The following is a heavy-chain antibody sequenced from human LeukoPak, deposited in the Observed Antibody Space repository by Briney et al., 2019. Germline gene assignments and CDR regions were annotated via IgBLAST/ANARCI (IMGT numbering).Heavy chain of an antibody. D-gene: IGHD6-13*01. CDR3: AKDEVPIAAAANALDY. CDR2: IRFDGSNK. CDR1: GFTFSCYG. V-gene: IGHV3-30*02. J-gene: IGHJ4*02. Sequence: GGSLRLSCAASGFTFSCYGMHWVRQAPGKGLEWGTFIRFDGSNKDYADSVKGRFTISRDNSKNTLYLQMNSLRAEDTAVYYCAKDEVPIAAAANALDYWGQGTLVTVSS.